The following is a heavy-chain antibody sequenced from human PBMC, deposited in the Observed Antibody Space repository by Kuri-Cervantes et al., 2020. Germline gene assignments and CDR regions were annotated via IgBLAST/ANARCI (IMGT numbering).Heavy chain of an antibody. CDR1: GFTISSNY. D-gene: IGHD5-12*01. CDR2: FYTGGST. Sequence: GESLKISCAASGFTISSNYMSWVRQAPGKGLEWVSVFYTGGSTFYADSVKGRFTISRDNSKNTLYLQMNSLRAEDTAVYYCARAMVAAILYGMDVWGQGTTVTVSS. J-gene: IGHJ6*02. CDR3: ARAMVAAILYGMDV. V-gene: IGHV3-53*05.